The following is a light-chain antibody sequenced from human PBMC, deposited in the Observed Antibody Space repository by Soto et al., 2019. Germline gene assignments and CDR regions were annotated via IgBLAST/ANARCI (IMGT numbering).Light chain of an antibody. CDR3: CSYGGSSTFPYV. J-gene: IGLJ1*01. CDR2: EVS. CDR1: SSDVGGYNY. V-gene: IGLV2-23*02. Sequence: QSALTQPASVSGSPGQSITISCTGTSSDVGGYNYVSWYQQHPGKAPKLMIYEVSNRPSGVSNRFSGSKFGNTASLTISGLLPEDEADYYCCSYGGSSTFPYVFGTGTKLTVL.